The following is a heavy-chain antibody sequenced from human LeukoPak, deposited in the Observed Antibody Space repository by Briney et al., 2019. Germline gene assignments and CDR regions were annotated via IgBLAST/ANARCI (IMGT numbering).Heavy chain of an antibody. V-gene: IGHV5-51*01. D-gene: IGHD3-22*01. CDR3: ARQGYDSSGYYYHDY. J-gene: IGHJ4*02. Sequence: GESLKISCKGSGYSFTSYWIGWVRQMPGKGLEWMGIIYPGDSDTRYSPSFQGQVTISADKSISTAYLQWSSLKASDTAMYYFARQGYDSSGYYYHDYWGQGTLVTVSS. CDR1: GYSFTSYW. CDR2: IYPGDSDT.